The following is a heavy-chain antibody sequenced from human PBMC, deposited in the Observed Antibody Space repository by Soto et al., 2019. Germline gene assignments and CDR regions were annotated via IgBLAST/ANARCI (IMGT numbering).Heavy chain of an antibody. CDR3: VKVSTFYDILTGYYSTNFFDP. D-gene: IGHD3-9*01. V-gene: IGHV3-64D*06. CDR1: GFTFSEYS. CDR2: ISSDGDIT. Sequence: GGSLRLSCAASGFTFSEYSMHWVRQAPGKGLQYVSTISSDGDITYYADSVKGRFTISRDNSKNTLYLQMNSLRPEDTAVYYCVKVSTFYDILTGYYSTNFFDPWGQGTLVTVSS. J-gene: IGHJ5*02.